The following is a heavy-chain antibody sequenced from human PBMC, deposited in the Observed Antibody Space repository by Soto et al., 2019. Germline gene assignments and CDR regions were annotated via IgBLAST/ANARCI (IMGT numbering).Heavy chain of an antibody. D-gene: IGHD1-1*01. CDR2: IYHSGST. CDR1: GGSISSGGYS. Sequence: SATLAVTCAGSGGSISSGGYSWSWIRQPPGKGLEWIGYIYHSGSTYYNPSLKSRVTISVDRSKNQFSLKLSSVTAADTAVYYCASREMATTGTIFDYWGQRTLVTVSS. CDR3: ASREMATTGTIFDY. V-gene: IGHV4-30-2*01. J-gene: IGHJ4*02.